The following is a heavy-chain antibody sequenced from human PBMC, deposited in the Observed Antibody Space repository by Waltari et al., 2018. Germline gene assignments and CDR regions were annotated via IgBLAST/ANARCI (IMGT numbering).Heavy chain of an antibody. Sequence: VQLIQSGAEVKKPGASVRLSCKVSGYSLTELSIHWVRQPPGNGLGWMGGFDPERRDTTYAQRFQGRVTMTEDTSTDTAYMELRSLTSDDTAVFYCATDWGYCSDDSCYVGERGDYWGQGTLVTVSS. J-gene: IGHJ4*02. CDR2: FDPERRDT. D-gene: IGHD2-15*01. CDR3: ATDWGYCSDDSCYVGERGDY. V-gene: IGHV1-24*01. CDR1: GYSLTELS.